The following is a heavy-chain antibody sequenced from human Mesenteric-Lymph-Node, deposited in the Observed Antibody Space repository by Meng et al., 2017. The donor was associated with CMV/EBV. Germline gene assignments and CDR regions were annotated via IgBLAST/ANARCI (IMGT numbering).Heavy chain of an antibody. Sequence: GESLKISCAASGFTFSTYAMSWVRQAPGKGLEWVSAISGSGDGTYYADSVKGRFTISRDNFKNTLYLQMNSLRAEDTAVYYCAMGAKVGARVWGQGTLVTVSS. CDR3: AMGAKVGARV. CDR2: ISGSGDGT. D-gene: IGHD1-26*01. V-gene: IGHV3-23*01. J-gene: IGHJ4*02. CDR1: GFTFSTYA.